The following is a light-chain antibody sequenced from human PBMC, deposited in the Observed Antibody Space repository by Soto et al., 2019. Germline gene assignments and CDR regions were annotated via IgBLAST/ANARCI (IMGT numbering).Light chain of an antibody. CDR2: DVI. CDR1: SSDVGAYNY. J-gene: IGLJ1*01. V-gene: IGLV2-8*01. Sequence: QSVLTQPPSASGSPGQTVAISCTGTSSDVGAYNYVSWYQQHPGIAPKLMIYDVIQRPSGVPARFSGSKSGNTASLTVSGLQPEDEADYYCCSYTTSSTYVFGTGTKLTVL. CDR3: CSYTTSSTYV.